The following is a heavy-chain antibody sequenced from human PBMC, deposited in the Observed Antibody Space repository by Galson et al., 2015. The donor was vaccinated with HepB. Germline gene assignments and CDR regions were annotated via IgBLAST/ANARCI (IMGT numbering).Heavy chain of an antibody. CDR2: ISYDGSNK. J-gene: IGHJ4*02. Sequence: SLRLSCAASGFTFSSYGMHWVRQAPGKGLEWVAVISYDGSNKYYADSVKGRFTISRDNSKNTLYLQMNSLRAEDTAVYYCAKDVYDYYGSGTSFDYWGQGTLVTVSS. CDR1: GFTFSSYG. CDR3: AKDVYDYYGSGTSFDY. V-gene: IGHV3-30*18. D-gene: IGHD3-10*01.